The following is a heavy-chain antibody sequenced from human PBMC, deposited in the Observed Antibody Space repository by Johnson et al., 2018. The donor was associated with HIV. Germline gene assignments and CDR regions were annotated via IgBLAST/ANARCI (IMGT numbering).Heavy chain of an antibody. CDR2: ISYDGSNK. CDR1: GFTFGIYG. Sequence: QVQLVESGGGVVQPGTSLRLSCAASGFTFGIYGMHWVRQAPGKGLEWVALISYDGSNKYYADSVKGRFTISRDNSKNTLYLQINSLRAEDTAVYYCARVTSPVTTARYGAFDIWGQGTMVTVSS. J-gene: IGHJ3*02. V-gene: IGHV3-30*03. CDR3: ARVTSPVTTARYGAFDI. D-gene: IGHD4-17*01.